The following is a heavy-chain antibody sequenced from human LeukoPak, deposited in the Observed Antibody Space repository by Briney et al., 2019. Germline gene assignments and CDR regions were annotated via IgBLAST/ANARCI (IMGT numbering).Heavy chain of an antibody. V-gene: IGHV1-2*02. CDR2: INPNSGGT. CDR1: GYTFTGYY. J-gene: IGHJ4*02. D-gene: IGHD5-18*01. Sequence: GASVKLSCKASGYTFTGYYMHWVRQAPGQGLEWMGWINPNSGGTNYAQKFQGRVTMTRDTSISTAYMELSRLRSDDRAVYYCAKDRDTAMVFYWGQGTLVTVSS. CDR3: AKDRDTAMVFY.